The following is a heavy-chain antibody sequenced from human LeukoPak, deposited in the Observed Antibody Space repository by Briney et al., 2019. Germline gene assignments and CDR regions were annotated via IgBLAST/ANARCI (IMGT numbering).Heavy chain of an antibody. CDR1: GGSISSSNW. J-gene: IGHJ4*02. CDR2: IYHSGST. D-gene: IGHD3-22*01. CDR3: ARVYYDGSGYNFDY. Sequence: PSETLSLTCAVSGGSISSSNWWSWVRQPPGKGLEWIGEIYHSGSTNYNPSLKSRVTISVDTSKNQFSLKLSSVTAADTAVFYCARVYYDGSGYNFDYWGQGTLVTVSS. V-gene: IGHV4-4*02.